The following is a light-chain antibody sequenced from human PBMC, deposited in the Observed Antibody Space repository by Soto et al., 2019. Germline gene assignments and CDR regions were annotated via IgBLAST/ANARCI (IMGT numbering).Light chain of an antibody. Sequence: DVVTTQSTHSLPAAPGEPASISCSANQRLLHCNGYNYLDWLLQKPGEFPQLLTYLGANRASGVRVRFRGSGSGSDFTLKIRSLEGEDVRLSYCLLALLTPLPFGGVTKVAI. CDR1: QRLLHCNGYNY. J-gene: IGKJ4*01. CDR2: LGA. CDR3: LLALLTPLP. V-gene: IGKV2-28*01.